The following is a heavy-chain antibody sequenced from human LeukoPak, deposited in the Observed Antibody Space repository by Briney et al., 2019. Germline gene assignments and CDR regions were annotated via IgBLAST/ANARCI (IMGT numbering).Heavy chain of an antibody. D-gene: IGHD3-3*01. CDR3: ARHQRPVLRFLEWHNAFDI. V-gene: IGHV4-39*01. Sequence: PSETLSLTCTVSGGSISSSSYYWGWIRQPPGKGLEWIGSIYYSGSTYYNPSLKSRVTISVDTSKNQFSLKLSSVTAADTAVYYCARHQRPVLRFLEWHNAFDIWGQGTMVTVSS. J-gene: IGHJ3*02. CDR2: IYYSGST. CDR1: GGSISSSSYY.